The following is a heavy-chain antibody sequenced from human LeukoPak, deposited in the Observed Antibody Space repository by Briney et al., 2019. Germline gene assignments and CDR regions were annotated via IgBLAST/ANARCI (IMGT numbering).Heavy chain of an antibody. V-gene: IGHV3-53*01. Sequence: GGSLRLSCAASGFTVRDNYMSWVRQAPGKGLDWVSLIYAGGSTYYADSVKGRFTMSRDNSKNTLYLQMDSLRAADTAVYFCAKVAGDVYYVDGFGGQGPLVTVSS. CDR1: GFTVRDNY. D-gene: IGHD4-17*01. J-gene: IGHJ4*02. CDR2: IYAGGST. CDR3: AKVAGDVYYVDGF.